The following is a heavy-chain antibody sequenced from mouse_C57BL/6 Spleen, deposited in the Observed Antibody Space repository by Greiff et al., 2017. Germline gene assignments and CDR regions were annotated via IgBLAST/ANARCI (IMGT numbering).Heavy chain of an antibody. CDR1: GYTFTSYW. CDR3: ARSGSSYNYFDD. D-gene: IGHD1-1*01. V-gene: IGHV1-64*01. CDR2: IHPNSGST. Sequence: QVQLQQPGAELVKPGASVKLSCKASGYTFTSYWMHWVKQRPGQGLEWIGMIHPNSGSTNYNEKFKSKATLTVDKSSSTAYMQLSSLTSEDSAVYYCARSGSSYNYFDDWGQGTTLTVSS. J-gene: IGHJ2*01.